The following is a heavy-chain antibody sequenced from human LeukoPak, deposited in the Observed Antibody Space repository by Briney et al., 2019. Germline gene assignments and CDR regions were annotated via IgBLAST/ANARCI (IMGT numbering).Heavy chain of an antibody. D-gene: IGHD3-22*01. J-gene: IGHJ5*02. CDR1: GFTFSSYA. Sequence: PGGSLRLSCAASGFTFSSYAMSWVRQAPGKGLEWVSAISGSGGSIYYADSVKGRFTISRDNSKNTLYLQMNSLRAEDTAVYYCAQKWASVVIGGPFDPWGQGTLVTVSS. V-gene: IGHV3-23*01. CDR2: ISGSGGSI. CDR3: AQKWASVVIGGPFDP.